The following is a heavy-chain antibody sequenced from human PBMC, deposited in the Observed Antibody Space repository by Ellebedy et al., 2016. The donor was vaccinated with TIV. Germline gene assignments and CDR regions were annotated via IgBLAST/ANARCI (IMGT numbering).Heavy chain of an antibody. CDR3: ARGKQWLVRGDY. D-gene: IGHD6-19*01. V-gene: IGHV4-59*12. Sequence: SETLSLXXTVSGGSISSYYWSWIRQPPGMGLEWIGYIYYTGSTKYNPSLESRVTISVDTSKNQFSLKLSSVTAADTAVYYCARGKQWLVRGDYWGQGTLVTVSS. CDR1: GGSISSYY. CDR2: IYYTGST. J-gene: IGHJ4*02.